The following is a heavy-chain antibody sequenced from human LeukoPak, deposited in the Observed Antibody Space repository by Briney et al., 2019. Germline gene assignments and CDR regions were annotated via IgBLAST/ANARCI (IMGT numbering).Heavy chain of an antibody. J-gene: IGHJ4*02. CDR1: GFTFSSYW. D-gene: IGHD6-19*01. CDR2: IEQDGSEK. Sequence: GGSLRLSCAASGFTFSSYWMSWVRQAPGKGLEWGANIEQDGSEKYYVDSVKGRFTISRDNAKNSLYLQMNSLRAEDTAVYYCARDRGYSSGWYVYWGQGTLVTVSS. V-gene: IGHV3-7*03. CDR3: ARDRGYSSGWYVY.